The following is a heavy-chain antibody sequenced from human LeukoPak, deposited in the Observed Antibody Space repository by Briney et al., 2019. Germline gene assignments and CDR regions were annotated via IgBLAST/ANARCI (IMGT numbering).Heavy chain of an antibody. Sequence: SATLSLTCTVSGGSVSSGSYYWSWIRQPPGKGLEWIGYIYYSGSTNYNPSLKSRVTISVDTSKNQFSLKLSSVTAADTAVYYCARETIWPEGFDPWGQGTLVTVSS. CDR3: ARETIWPEGFDP. CDR2: IYYSGST. D-gene: IGHD1-14*01. V-gene: IGHV4-61*01. J-gene: IGHJ5*02. CDR1: GGSVSSGSYY.